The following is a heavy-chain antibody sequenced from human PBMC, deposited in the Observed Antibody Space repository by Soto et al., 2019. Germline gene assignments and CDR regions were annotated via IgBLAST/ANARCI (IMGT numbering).Heavy chain of an antibody. Sequence: GGSLRLSCAASGFTFSSYPMSWVRQAPGKGLEWVSAISGSGGSTYYADSVKGRFTISRDNSKNTLYLQMNSLRAEDTAVYYCAKDQGNGDSHYYYYGMDVWGQGTTVTVSS. CDR3: AKDQGNGDSHYYYYGMDV. CDR1: GFTFSSYP. J-gene: IGHJ6*02. CDR2: ISGSGGST. D-gene: IGHD4-17*01. V-gene: IGHV3-23*01.